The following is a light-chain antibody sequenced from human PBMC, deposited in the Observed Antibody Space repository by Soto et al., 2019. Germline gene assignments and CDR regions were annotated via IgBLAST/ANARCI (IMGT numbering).Light chain of an antibody. CDR3: QQRSDWPPGFT. CDR1: QSVSSY. CDR2: DAS. V-gene: IGKV3-11*01. Sequence: EIVLTQSPATLSLSPGERATLSCRASQSVSSYLAWYQQKPGQAPRLLIYDASNRATGIPARFSGSGSGTDFTLTISSLEPDDFAVYYCQQRSDWPPGFTFGPGTKLEIK. J-gene: IGKJ2*01.